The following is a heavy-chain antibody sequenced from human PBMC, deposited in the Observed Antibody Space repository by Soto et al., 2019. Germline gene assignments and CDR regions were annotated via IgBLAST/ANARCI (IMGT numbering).Heavy chain of an antibody. J-gene: IGHJ4*02. CDR2: IYYSGST. D-gene: IGHD4-17*01. CDR1: GGSISSSSYY. CDR3: AKEGDYSPLIY. V-gene: IGHV4-39*02. Sequence: SETLSLTCTVSGGSISSSSYYWGWIRQPPGKGLEWIGSIYYSGSTYYNPSLKSRFTISRDNSKNTLYLQMNSLRAEDTAVYYCAKEGDYSPLIYWGQGTLVTVSS.